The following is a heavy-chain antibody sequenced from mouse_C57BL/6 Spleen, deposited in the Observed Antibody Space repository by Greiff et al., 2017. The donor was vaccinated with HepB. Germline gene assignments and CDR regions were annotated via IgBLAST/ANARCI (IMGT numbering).Heavy chain of an antibody. D-gene: IGHD2-3*01. Sequence: VKLMESGPELVKPGASVKISCKASGYAFSSSWMNWVKQRPGKGLEWIGRIYPGDGDTNYNGKFKGKATLTADKSSSTAYMQLSSLTSEDSAVYFCARWLLRPLYAMDYWGQGTSVTVSS. CDR2: IYPGDGDT. V-gene: IGHV1-82*01. CDR3: ARWLLRPLYAMDY. J-gene: IGHJ4*01. CDR1: GYAFSSSW.